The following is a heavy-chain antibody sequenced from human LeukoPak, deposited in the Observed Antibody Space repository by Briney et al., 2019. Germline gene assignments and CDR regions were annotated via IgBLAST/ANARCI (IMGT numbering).Heavy chain of an antibody. V-gene: IGHV1-18*01. CDR2: ISAYNGKT. D-gene: IGHD2-8*01. Sequence: ASVKVSCEASGYTFTSYGISWVRQAPGQGLAWMGWISAYNGKTDYAQELQDRVTMTTDTSTSTAYMELRSLRSDDTAVYYCARGGVRFSMGDVFDIWGQGTMVTVSS. J-gene: IGHJ3*02. CDR3: ARGGVRFSMGDVFDI. CDR1: GYTFTSYG.